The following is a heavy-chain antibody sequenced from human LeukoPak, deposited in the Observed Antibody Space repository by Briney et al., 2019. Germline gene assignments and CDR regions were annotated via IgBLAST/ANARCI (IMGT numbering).Heavy chain of an antibody. Sequence: SSETLSLTCTVSGGSISSSSYYWGWIRQPPGKGLEWIGSIYYSGSTYYNPSLKSRVTISVDTSKNQFSLKLTSVTVVDTAMYYCARKEYCSTASCYGFDPWGQGTLVTVSS. CDR1: GGSISSSSYY. D-gene: IGHD2-2*01. J-gene: IGHJ5*02. V-gene: IGHV4-39*07. CDR3: ARKEYCSTASCYGFDP. CDR2: IYYSGST.